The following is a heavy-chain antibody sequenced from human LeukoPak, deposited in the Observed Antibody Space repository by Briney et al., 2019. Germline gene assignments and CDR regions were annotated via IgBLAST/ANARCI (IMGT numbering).Heavy chain of an antibody. V-gene: IGHV3-48*01. Sequence: GGSLRLSCAASGFTFSSYTMNWVRQAPGKGLEWVSFINTKSKVMYYADSVKGRFTISRDNARNSLYLQMNSLRVEDTAVYYCARVAPDYVWGSYLYYFDYWGQGTLVTVSS. D-gene: IGHD3-16*02. CDR3: ARVAPDYVWGSYLYYFDY. CDR2: INTKSKVM. CDR1: GFTFSSYT. J-gene: IGHJ4*02.